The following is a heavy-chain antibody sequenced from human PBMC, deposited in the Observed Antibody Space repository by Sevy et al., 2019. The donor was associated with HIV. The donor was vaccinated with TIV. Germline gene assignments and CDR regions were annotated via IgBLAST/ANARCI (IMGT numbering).Heavy chain of an antibody. V-gene: IGHV5-51*01. J-gene: IGHJ5*02. D-gene: IGHD1-1*01. CDR1: GYSFTTYW. Sequence: GESLKISCKGSGYSFTTYWIGWVRQMPGKGLEWMGIIYPGDSDTRHSPSFQGQVTISADKSISTAYLQWSSLQASDTAMYYCARGHNPPWFDPWGQGTLVTVSS. CDR2: IYPGDSDT. CDR3: ARGHNPPWFDP.